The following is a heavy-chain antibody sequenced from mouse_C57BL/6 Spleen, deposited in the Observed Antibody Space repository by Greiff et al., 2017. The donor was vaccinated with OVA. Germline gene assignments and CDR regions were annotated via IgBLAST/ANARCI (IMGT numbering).Heavy chain of an antibody. J-gene: IGHJ2*01. CDR3: ASHYSNYDYFDY. V-gene: IGHV1-64*01. CDR1: GYTFTSYW. D-gene: IGHD2-5*01. Sequence: VQLQQPGAELVKPGASVKLSCKASGYTFTSYWMHWVKQRPGQGLEWIGMIHPNSGSTNYNEKFKSKATLTVDKSSSTAYMQLSSLTSEDSAVYYCASHYSNYDYFDYWGQGTTLTVSS. CDR2: IHPNSGST.